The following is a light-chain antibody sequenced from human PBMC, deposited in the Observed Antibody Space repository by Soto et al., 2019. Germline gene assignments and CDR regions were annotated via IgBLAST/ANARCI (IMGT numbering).Light chain of an antibody. CDR2: YDS. J-gene: IGLJ2*01. CDR1: NIGRKS. CDR3: QVWDSNSDQSV. V-gene: IGLV3-21*01. Sequence: SYELTQPPSVSVAPGETARITCGGNNIGRKSVHWYHQNPGQAPVLVIYYDSDRPSGIPERFSGSNSGNTATLTITRVEAGDEADYYCQVWDSNSDQSVFGGGTKLTVL.